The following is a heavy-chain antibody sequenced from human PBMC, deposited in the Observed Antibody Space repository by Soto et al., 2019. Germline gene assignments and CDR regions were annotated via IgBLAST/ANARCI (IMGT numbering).Heavy chain of an antibody. D-gene: IGHD4-17*01. CDR1: SGSISSSSSY. CDR3: GAQDYGSKAYYFET. Sequence: QLQLQESGPGLVKPSETLSLTCTVSSGSISSSSSYWGWIRQPPGKGLEWIGNIYYRGNTYYNPSLKRLVTISIDSSKTQYSLKLNSVTTADTAVYYCGAQDYGSKAYYFETWGQGTLVTVSS. J-gene: IGHJ4*02. V-gene: IGHV4-39*01. CDR2: IYYRGNT.